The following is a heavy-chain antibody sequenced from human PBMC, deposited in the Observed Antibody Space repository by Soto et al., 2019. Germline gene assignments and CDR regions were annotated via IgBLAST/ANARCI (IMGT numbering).Heavy chain of an antibody. Sequence: EGQLLESGGGLVQPGGSLRLSCAASGFTFSSYAMTWVRQAPGKGLEWVSSISGSGISTYYADSVKGRFTISRDNSKNTMYLQMNSLRADDAAVYYCAKSAGSNAYYPNDYWGQGTLVTVSS. D-gene: IGHD3-16*01. CDR3: AKSAGSNAYYPNDY. CDR2: ISGSGIST. V-gene: IGHV3-23*01. CDR1: GFTFSSYA. J-gene: IGHJ4*02.